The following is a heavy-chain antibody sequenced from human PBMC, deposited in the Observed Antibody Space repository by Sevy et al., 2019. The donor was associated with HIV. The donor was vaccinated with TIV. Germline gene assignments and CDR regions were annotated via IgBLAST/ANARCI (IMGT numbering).Heavy chain of an antibody. J-gene: IGHJ1*01. CDR2: ISYDGINK. Sequence: GGSLRLSCAASGFSVSSNYMNWVRQAPGKGLEWVATISYDGINKHYADSVKGRFTISRDNFKNSLSLQMNSLRAEDTAVYFCALERLSSDVAEYFQNWGQGTLVTVSS. D-gene: IGHD1-1*01. CDR1: GFSVSSNY. V-gene: IGHV3-30-3*01. CDR3: ALERLSSDVAEYFQN.